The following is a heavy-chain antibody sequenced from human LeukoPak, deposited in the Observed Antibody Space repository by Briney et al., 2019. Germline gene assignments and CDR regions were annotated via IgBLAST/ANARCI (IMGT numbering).Heavy chain of an antibody. CDR2: IFSGGGT. CDR1: GVTVSSTD. V-gene: IGHV3-53*01. Sequence: GGSLRLSCAVSGVTVSSTDMSWVRQAPGKGLEWVSVIFSGGGTYYTGSVKGRFTISRDNSKNTLYLQMNSLRAEDTAVYYCARDLDGPENYWGQGTMVTVSS. D-gene: IGHD3-3*01. CDR3: ARDLDGPENY. J-gene: IGHJ4*02.